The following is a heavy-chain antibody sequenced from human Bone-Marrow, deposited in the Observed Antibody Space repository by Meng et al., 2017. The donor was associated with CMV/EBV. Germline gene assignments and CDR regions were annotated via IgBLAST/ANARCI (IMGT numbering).Heavy chain of an antibody. CDR3: ARLSYSSGWCYDY. CDR2: ISTGSGTI. D-gene: IGHD6-19*01. CDR1: GFTCPNYY. J-gene: IGHJ4*02. Sequence: QVQLVGFGGDWVKAGGSLILSCAASGFTCPNYYMSWTRQAPGKGLEWVSYISTGSGTIYYAGSVKGRFTISRDNAKNSVYLQMNSLRAEDTAVYYCARLSYSSGWCYDYWGQGILVTVSS. V-gene: IGHV3-11*01.